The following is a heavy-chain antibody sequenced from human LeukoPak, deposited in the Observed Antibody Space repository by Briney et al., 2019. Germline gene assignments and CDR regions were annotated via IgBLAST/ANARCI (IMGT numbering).Heavy chain of an antibody. Sequence: GGSLRLSCAASGFTFSSYEMNWVRPAQGKGLKWVSYISSSGSTIYYADSVKGRFTISRDNAKNSLYLQMNSLRAEDTAVYYCARVPYYYDSSGYWGGFDYWGQGTLVTVSS. CDR1: GFTFSSYE. D-gene: IGHD3-22*01. J-gene: IGHJ4*02. V-gene: IGHV3-48*03. CDR2: ISSSGSTI. CDR3: ARVPYYYDSSGYWGGFDY.